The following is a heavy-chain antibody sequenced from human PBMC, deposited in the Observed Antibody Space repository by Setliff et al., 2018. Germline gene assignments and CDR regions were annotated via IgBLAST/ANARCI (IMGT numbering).Heavy chain of an antibody. Sequence: ASVKVSCKASGYTFTSYGVSWVRQAPGQGLEWMGWISAYNGNINYAQKFRGRVTIITDESTSTAFMQLSGLGSEDTAVYYCVREGVDSRSSTDYRYYMDVWGKGTTVTVSS. D-gene: IGHD3-22*01. CDR3: VREGVDSRSSTDYRYYMDV. CDR1: GYTFTSYG. CDR2: ISAYNGNI. V-gene: IGHV1-18*01. J-gene: IGHJ6*03.